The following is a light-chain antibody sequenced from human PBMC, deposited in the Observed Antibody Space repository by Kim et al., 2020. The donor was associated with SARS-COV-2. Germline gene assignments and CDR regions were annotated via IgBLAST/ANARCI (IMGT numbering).Light chain of an antibody. CDR1: QDITND. J-gene: IGKJ4*01. CDR3: QQFNDYPLT. CDR2: AAS. Sequence: IQLTQSPSSLSASVGDRVTITCRASQDITNDLAWYQQKPVQAPKVLIFAASTLHSGVPSRFSGDGSGTDFTLTISSLQPEDFATYYCQQFNDYPLTFGGGTKVDIK. V-gene: IGKV1-9*01.